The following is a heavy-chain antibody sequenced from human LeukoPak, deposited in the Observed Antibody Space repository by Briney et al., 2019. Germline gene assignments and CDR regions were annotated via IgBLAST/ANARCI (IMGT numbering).Heavy chain of an antibody. J-gene: IGHJ2*01. Sequence: SETLSLTCTVSGGSISSYYWSWIRQPPGKGLEWIGYIYYSGSTNYNPSLKSRVTISVDTSKNQFSLKLSSVTAADTAVYYCARVKGDGYNHWYFDLWGRGTLVTVSS. CDR2: IYYSGST. V-gene: IGHV4-59*12. CDR1: GGSISSYY. D-gene: IGHD5-24*01. CDR3: ARVKGDGYNHWYFDL.